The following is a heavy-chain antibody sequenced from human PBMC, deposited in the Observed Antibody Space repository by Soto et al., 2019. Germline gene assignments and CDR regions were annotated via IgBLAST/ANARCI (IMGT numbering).Heavy chain of an antibody. CDR1: GFTFSSYG. CDR2: ISYDGSNK. V-gene: IGHV3-30*18. D-gene: IGHD4-17*01. J-gene: IGHJ4*02. Sequence: GGSLRLSCAASGFTFSSYGMHWVRQAPGKGLEWVAVISYDGSNKYYADSVKGRFTISRDNSKNTLYLQMNSLRAEDTAVYYCAKDVMTTVTTVDYWGQGPLVTVSS. CDR3: AKDVMTTVTTVDY.